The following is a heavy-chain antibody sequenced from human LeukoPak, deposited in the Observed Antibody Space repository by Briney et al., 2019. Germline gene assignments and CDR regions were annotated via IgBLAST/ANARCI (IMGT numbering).Heavy chain of an antibody. J-gene: IGHJ4*02. CDR1: GFTFSSYA. V-gene: IGHV3-23*01. CDR2: ISGSGGST. D-gene: IGHD3-3*01. Sequence: GGSLRLSCAASGFTFSSYAMSWVRQAPGKGLEWVSAISGSGGSTYYADSVKGRFTISRDNTKNSLFLQMSSLRAEDTAVYYCATDRGWRTSGYYLYYFEYWGQGTLVTFSS. CDR3: ATDRGWRTSGYYLYYFEY.